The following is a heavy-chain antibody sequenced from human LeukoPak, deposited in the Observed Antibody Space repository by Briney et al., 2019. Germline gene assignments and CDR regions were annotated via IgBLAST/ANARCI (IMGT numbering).Heavy chain of an antibody. D-gene: IGHD3-3*01. CDR1: GFTFSSYA. CDR3: AKDPDTIFGVVAYFDY. Sequence: GGSLRLSCAASGFTFSSYAMSWVRQAPGKGLEWVSAISGSGGSTYYADSVKGRFTISRDNSKNTLYLQMNSLRAEDTAVYYCAKDPDTIFGVVAYFDYWGQGTLVTVSS. V-gene: IGHV3-23*01. CDR2: ISGSGGST. J-gene: IGHJ4*02.